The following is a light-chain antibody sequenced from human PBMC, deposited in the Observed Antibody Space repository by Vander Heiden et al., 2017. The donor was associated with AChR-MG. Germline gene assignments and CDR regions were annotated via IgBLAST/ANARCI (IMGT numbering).Light chain of an antibody. CDR2: DTS. J-gene: IGKJ2*01. CDR3: QQRSNWPRNT. Sequence: EIVFTQSPATLSLSPGERATLSCRASQSVSVYLAWYQQKPGQAPRLLIYDTSNRATGIPARFSGSGSGTDFTLTISSLEPEDFAVYYCQQRSNWPRNTFGQGTKLE. CDR1: QSVSVY. V-gene: IGKV3-11*01.